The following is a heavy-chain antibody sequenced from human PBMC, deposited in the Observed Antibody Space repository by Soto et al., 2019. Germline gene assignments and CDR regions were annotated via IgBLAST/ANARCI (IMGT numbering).Heavy chain of an antibody. D-gene: IGHD3-22*01. V-gene: IGHV3-23*01. J-gene: IGHJ4*02. CDR3: AKDVAPAAMIVVGGDY. Sequence: EVQLLESGGGLVQPGGSLRLSCAASGFTFSSYAMSWVRQAPGKGLEWVSAISGSGGSTYYADSVKGRFTISRDNSKNTLYLQMNSLRAEDTAVYYCAKDVAPAAMIVVGGDYWGQRTLVTVSS. CDR1: GFTFSSYA. CDR2: ISGSGGST.